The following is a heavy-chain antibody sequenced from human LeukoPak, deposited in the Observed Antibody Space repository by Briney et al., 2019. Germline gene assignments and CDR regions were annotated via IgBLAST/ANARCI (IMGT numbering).Heavy chain of an antibody. CDR1: GFTFSSYW. CDR2: IKQDGSEK. V-gene: IGHV3-7*05. J-gene: IGHJ4*02. Sequence: GGSLRLSCAASGFTFSSYWMSWVRQAPGKGLEWVANIKQDGSEKYYVDSVKGRFTISRDNTKNSLYLQMNSLRAEDTAVYYCARDLLRYFDWFSRWDYYFDYWGQGTLVTVSS. CDR3: ARDLLRYFDWFSRWDYYFDY. D-gene: IGHD3-9*01.